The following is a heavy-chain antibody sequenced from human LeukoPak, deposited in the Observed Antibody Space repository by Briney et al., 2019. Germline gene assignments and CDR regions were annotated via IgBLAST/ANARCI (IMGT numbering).Heavy chain of an antibody. CDR2: INHNGST. Sequence: SETLSLTCAVYGGSFSGYYWSWIRQPPGKGLEWIGEINHNGSTNYNPSLKSRVTISVDTSKNQFSLKLSSVTAADTAVYYCARGHCTNGVCYTRGYYYGMDVWGQGTTVTVSS. CDR1: GGSFSGYY. V-gene: IGHV4-34*01. J-gene: IGHJ6*02. D-gene: IGHD2-8*01. CDR3: ARGHCTNGVCYTRGYYYGMDV.